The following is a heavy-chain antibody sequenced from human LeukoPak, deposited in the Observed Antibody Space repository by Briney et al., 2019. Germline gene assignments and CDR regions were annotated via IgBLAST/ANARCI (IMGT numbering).Heavy chain of an antibody. CDR2: IYYSGST. V-gene: IGHV4-39*01. D-gene: IGHD3-3*01. CDR1: GGSISSSSYY. J-gene: IGHJ4*02. Sequence: PSETLSLTCTVSGGSISSSSYYWGWIRQPPGKGLEWIGSIYYSGSTYYNPSLKSRVTMSVDTSKNQFSLKLTSVTAADTAVYYCARQTGVGLFILPGGQGTLVTVSS. CDR3: ARQTGVGLFILP.